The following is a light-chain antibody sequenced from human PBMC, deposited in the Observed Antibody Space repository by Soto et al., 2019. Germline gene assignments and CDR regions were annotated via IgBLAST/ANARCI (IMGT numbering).Light chain of an antibody. CDR1: QSVSSN. CDR2: GAS. J-gene: IGKJ2*01. CDR3: QQYNNXLYT. Sequence: EIVMTQSPATLSVSPGERATLSCRASQSVSSNLAWYQQKPGQAPRLLIYGASTRATGIPARFXXXXXGTXXXXXXXXXQSEDFAVYYCQQYNNXLYTFGQGTKLEIK. V-gene: IGKV3-15*01.